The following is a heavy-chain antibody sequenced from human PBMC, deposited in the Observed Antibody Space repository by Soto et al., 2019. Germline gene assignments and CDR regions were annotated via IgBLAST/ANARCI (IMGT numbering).Heavy chain of an antibody. CDR1: GFPVPSDA. Sequence: CLRLSSAASGFPVPSDASIRIRQVPWRGLEWVSGLYGSGRGIHYADSVKGRFTISRDNSAYTLYLKMNNLRVEDKATYYCEKDAVSGDGVWLAHDCGQGTVVTVYS. CDR3: EKDAVSGDGVWLAHD. V-gene: IGHV3-23*01. CDR2: LYGSGRGI. D-gene: IGHD2-21*02. J-gene: IGHJ4*02.